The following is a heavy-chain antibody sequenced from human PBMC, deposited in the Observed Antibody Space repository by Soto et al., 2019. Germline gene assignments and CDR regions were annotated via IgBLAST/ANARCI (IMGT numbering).Heavy chain of an antibody. CDR2: IYPGDSDT. V-gene: IGHV5-51*01. CDR1: GYSFTSYW. CDR3: ARLGPVEMAITYADY. Sequence: PGESLKISCKGSGYSFTSYWIVWVRQMPGKGLEWMGIIYPGDSDTRYSPSFQGQVTISADKSISTAYLQWSSLKASDTAMYYCARLGPVEMAITYADYWGQGTLVTVSS. D-gene: IGHD2-21*01. J-gene: IGHJ4*02.